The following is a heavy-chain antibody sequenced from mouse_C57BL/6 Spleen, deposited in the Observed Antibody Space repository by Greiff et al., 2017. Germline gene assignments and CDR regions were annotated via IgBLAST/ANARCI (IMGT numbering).Heavy chain of an antibody. CDR1: GYTFTDYA. CDR2: IDPETGGN. CDR3: TRATSYYFDY. Sequence: VQLQQSGAELVRPGASVTLSCKASGYTFTDYAMHWVKQTPVHGLEWIGAIDPETGGNAYNQKFKGKAILTADKSSSTAYMKLRSLTSEDSAVYDCTRATSYYFDYWGQGTTLTVSS. J-gene: IGHJ2*01. V-gene: IGHV1-15*01.